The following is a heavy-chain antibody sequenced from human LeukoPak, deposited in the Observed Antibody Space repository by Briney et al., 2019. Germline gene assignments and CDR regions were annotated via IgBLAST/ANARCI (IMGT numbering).Heavy chain of an antibody. CDR2: ISAYNGNT. D-gene: IGHD2-15*01. Sequence: ASVKVSCKASGGTFSSYAISWVRQAPGQGLEWMGWISAYNGNTIYAQKVKDRVTMTTDTSTSTAYMELRSLKSDDTAVYYCARASYCSDGSCYSDYWGQGTLVTVSS. CDR3: ARASYCSDGSCYSDY. CDR1: GGTFSSYA. J-gene: IGHJ4*02. V-gene: IGHV1-18*01.